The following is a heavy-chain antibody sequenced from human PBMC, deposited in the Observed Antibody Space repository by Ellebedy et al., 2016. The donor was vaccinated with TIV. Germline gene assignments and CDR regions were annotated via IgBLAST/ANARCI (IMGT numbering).Heavy chain of an antibody. J-gene: IGHJ4*02. D-gene: IGHD6-19*01. V-gene: IGHV1-18*01. Sequence: ASVKVSCKASGYTFNNHGITWVRQAPGQGLEWMGWISSYNGNTIYAQKIQGRVTMTTDTSTTTAYMELRSLRSEDTSVFYCARDNGPSAGIPPYYYFDYWGQGTLVTVSS. CDR2: ISSYNGNT. CDR1: GYTFNNHG. CDR3: ARDNGPSAGIPPYYYFDY.